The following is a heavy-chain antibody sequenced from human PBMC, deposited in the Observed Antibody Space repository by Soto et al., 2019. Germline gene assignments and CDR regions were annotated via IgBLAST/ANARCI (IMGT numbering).Heavy chain of an antibody. V-gene: IGHV3-11*01. D-gene: IGHD4-17*01. J-gene: IGHJ6*02. CDR1: GFTFSDYY. CDR2: FSSSGSSI. CDR3: ASPTVTPHYGMDV. Sequence: PGGSLRLSCAASGFTFSDYYMSWIRQAPGKWLDWVSYFSSSGSSIYYADSVKGRFTISRDNAKNSLFLQMNSLRAEDTAVYYCASPTVTPHYGMDVWGQGTTVTVSS.